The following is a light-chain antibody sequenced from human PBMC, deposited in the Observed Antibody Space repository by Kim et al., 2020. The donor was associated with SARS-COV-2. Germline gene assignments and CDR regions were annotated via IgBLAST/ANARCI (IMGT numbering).Light chain of an antibody. CDR1: QEIRND. CDR2: GAS. V-gene: IGKV1-17*01. J-gene: IGKJ5*01. Sequence: ASVGDRVTITCRASQEIRNDLGWYQQNPGRAPKRLIYGASSLQSGVPSRCSGSGSGTEFTLTISSVQPEDFATYFCLQHSTYPITFGQGTRLEIK. CDR3: LQHSTYPIT.